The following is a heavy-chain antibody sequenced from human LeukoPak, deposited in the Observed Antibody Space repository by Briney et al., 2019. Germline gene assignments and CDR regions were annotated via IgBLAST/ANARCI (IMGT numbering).Heavy chain of an antibody. D-gene: IGHD5-24*01. J-gene: IGHJ4*02. CDR1: GYTFTSYG. Sequence: GASVKVSCKASGYTFTSYGISWVRQAPGQGLEWMGWISAYNGNTNYAQKFQGRVTMTRDTSISTAYMELSRLRSNDTAVYYCARDPDGYNFEYYFDYWGQGTLVTVSS. CDR3: ARDPDGYNFEYYFDY. CDR2: ISAYNGNT. V-gene: IGHV1-18*01.